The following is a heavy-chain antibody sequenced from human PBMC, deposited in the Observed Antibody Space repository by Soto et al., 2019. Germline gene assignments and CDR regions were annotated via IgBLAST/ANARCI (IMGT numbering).Heavy chain of an antibody. D-gene: IGHD3-3*01. Sequence: ASVKVSCKASGYTFTSYGISWVRQAPGQGLEWMGWISAYNGNTNYAQKLQGRVTMTTDTSTSTAYMELRSLRSDDTAVYYCAREVDDFWSGYYKWFDPWGQGTLVTVSS. CDR2: ISAYNGNT. J-gene: IGHJ5*02. CDR1: GYTFTSYG. V-gene: IGHV1-18*01. CDR3: AREVDDFWSGYYKWFDP.